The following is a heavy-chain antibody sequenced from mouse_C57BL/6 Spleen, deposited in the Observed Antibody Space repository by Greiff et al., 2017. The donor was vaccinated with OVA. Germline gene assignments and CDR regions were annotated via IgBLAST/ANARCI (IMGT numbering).Heavy chain of an antibody. J-gene: IGHJ4*01. CDR1: GFNIKDYY. V-gene: IGHV14-1*01. D-gene: IGHD2-1*01. CDR3: TTYYGNLYYAMDY. Sequence: VQLQQSGAELVRPGASVKLSCTASGFNIKDYYMHWVKQRPEQGLEWIGRIDPEDGDTEYAPKFQGKATMTADTSSNTAYLQLSSLTSEDTAVYYCTTYYGNLYYAMDYWGQGTSVTVSS. CDR2: IDPEDGDT.